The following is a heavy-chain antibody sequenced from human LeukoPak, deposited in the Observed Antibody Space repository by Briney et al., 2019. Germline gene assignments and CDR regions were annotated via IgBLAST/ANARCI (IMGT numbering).Heavy chain of an antibody. Sequence: GGSLRLSCAASGFTVSSNYMSWVRQAPGKGLEWVSDIYSGGNTYYADSVKGRFTISRDNSKNTLYLQMNSLRAEDTAVYYCARDRYDSSGYYWVDAFDIWGQGTMVTVSS. CDR3: ARDRYDSSGYYWVDAFDI. V-gene: IGHV3-66*01. CDR1: GFTVSSNY. J-gene: IGHJ3*02. CDR2: IYSGGNT. D-gene: IGHD3-22*01.